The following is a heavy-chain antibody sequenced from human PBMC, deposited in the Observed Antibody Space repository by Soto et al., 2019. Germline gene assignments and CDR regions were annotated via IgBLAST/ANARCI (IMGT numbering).Heavy chain of an antibody. V-gene: IGHV3-11*05. CDR1: GFTFSDYY. Sequence: PGGSMRLSCAASGFTFSDYYVSWIRQAPGKGLEWVSYISRSSGYTNYADSIKGRFTISRDNAKNSLYLQMNSLRADDTAVYYCARVWGQQIVQYYYYGMDVWGQGTTVTVSS. CDR2: ISRSSGYT. D-gene: IGHD3-16*01. CDR3: ARVWGQQIVQYYYYGMDV. J-gene: IGHJ6*02.